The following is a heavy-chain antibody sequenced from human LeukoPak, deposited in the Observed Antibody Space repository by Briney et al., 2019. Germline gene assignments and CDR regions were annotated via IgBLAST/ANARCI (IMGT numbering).Heavy chain of an antibody. J-gene: IGHJ4*02. CDR3: AKGYNYYFDY. D-gene: IGHD1-20*01. Sequence: GSPRLSCAASGFTFRTYAMGWVRQPPGKGLEWVSVVDAAGRDTYYADSVKGRFTIFRDNSKSTVYLQMDSLRAEDSALYYRAKGYNYYFDYWGQGTLVTVSS. CDR1: GFTFRTYA. V-gene: IGHV3-23*01. CDR2: VDAAGRDT.